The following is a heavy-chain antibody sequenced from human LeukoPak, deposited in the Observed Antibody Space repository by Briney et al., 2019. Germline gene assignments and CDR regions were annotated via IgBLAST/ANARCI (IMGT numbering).Heavy chain of an antibody. Sequence: ASVKVSCRASGYTFTGYYMHWVRQAPGQGLEWMGWINPNSGGTNYAQKFQGRVTMTRDTSISTAYMELSRLRSDDTAVYYCAREDKVVVDFDYWGQGTLVTVSS. V-gene: IGHV1-2*02. CDR3: AREDKVVVDFDY. J-gene: IGHJ4*02. D-gene: IGHD3-22*01. CDR2: INPNSGGT. CDR1: GYTFTGYY.